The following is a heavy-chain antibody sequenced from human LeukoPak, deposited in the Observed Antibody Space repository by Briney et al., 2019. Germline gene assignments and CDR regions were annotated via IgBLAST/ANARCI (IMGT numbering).Heavy chain of an antibody. D-gene: IGHD1/OR15-1a*01. V-gene: IGHV4-34*01. CDR3: ARDRGDSWNTFDY. Sequence: SETLSLTCAVYGGSFSGYYWSWIRQPPGKGLEWIGEINHSGSTNYNPSLKSRVTISVDTSKNQFSLKLSSVTAADTAVYYCARDRGDSWNTFDYWGQGTLVTVSS. J-gene: IGHJ4*02. CDR2: INHSGST. CDR1: GGSFSGYY.